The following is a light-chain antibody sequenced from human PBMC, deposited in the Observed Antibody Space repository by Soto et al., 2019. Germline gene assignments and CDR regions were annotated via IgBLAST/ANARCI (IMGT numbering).Light chain of an antibody. Sequence: IQMTDSPSTLPATVLYRVTITFLASQSISNWLAWYQQKPGTAPKVLIYDASSLESGVPSRFSGSGSGTEFTLTISSLQPDDFATYYCQQYNSYSWTFGQGTKVDIK. CDR3: QQYNSYSWT. CDR1: QSISNW. V-gene: IGKV1-5*01. CDR2: DAS. J-gene: IGKJ1*01.